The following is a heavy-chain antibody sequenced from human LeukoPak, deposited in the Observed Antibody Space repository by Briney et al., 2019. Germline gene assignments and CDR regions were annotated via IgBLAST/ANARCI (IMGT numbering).Heavy chain of an antibody. D-gene: IGHD1-26*01. J-gene: IGHJ3*01. CDR2: IYPGDSGP. V-gene: IGHV5-51*01. CDR1: GYGFTSYC. Sequence: GESLKISCKVSGYGFTSYCIGWVRQMPAKGLEWMGIIYPGDSGPTYSPSFQGQVTISVDKSINTAYLQWSSLQASDTAMYYCGMSGDRVPLQDDVFDVWGQGTRVTVST. CDR3: GMSGDRVPLQDDVFDV.